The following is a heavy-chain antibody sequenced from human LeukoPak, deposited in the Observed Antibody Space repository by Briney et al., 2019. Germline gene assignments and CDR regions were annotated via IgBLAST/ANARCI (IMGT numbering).Heavy chain of an antibody. D-gene: IGHD3-10*01. Sequence: SETLSLTCTVSGGSISSYYWGWIRQPPGKGLEWIGSIYYSGSTYYNPSLKSRVTISVDTSKNQFSLKLSSVTAADTAVYYCARALWFGESPMYYFDYWGQGTLVTVSS. CDR3: ARALWFGESPMYYFDY. CDR1: GGSISSYY. V-gene: IGHV4-39*01. CDR2: IYYSGST. J-gene: IGHJ4*02.